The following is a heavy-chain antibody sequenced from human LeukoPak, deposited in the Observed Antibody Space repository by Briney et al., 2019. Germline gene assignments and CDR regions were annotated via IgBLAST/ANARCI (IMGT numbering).Heavy chain of an antibody. J-gene: IGHJ6*03. CDR3: ARVGTAMGYCYYMDV. V-gene: IGHV1-69*06. Sequence: GASVKVSCKASGYTFTHYGISWVRQAPGQGLEWMGGIIPIFGTANYAQKFQGRVTITADKSTSTAYMELSSLRSEDTAVYYCARVGTAMGYCYYMDVWGKGTTVTVSS. D-gene: IGHD5-18*01. CDR1: GYTFTHYG. CDR2: IIPIFGTA.